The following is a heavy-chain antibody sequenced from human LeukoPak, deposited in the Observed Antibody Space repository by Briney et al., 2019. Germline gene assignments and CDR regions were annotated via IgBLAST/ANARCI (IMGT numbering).Heavy chain of an antibody. Sequence: GGSLRLSCAASGFTFSTYAMSWVRQAPGKGLEWVSGISGSGHSTYYADSVKGRFTVSRDKSKETLYLQMNSLGAEDTAIYYCAKECCSAGSCSSTPDYWGQGTLVTVSS. CDR2: ISGSGHST. D-gene: IGHD2-15*01. J-gene: IGHJ4*02. CDR1: GFTFSTYA. CDR3: AKECCSAGSCSSTPDY. V-gene: IGHV3-23*01.